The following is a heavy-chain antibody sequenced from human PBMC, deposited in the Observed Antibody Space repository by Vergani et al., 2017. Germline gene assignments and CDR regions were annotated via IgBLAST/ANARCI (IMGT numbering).Heavy chain of an antibody. CDR2: IIPILGIA. D-gene: IGHD3-10*01. J-gene: IGHJ4*02. CDR3: ASAASMVRGVIVY. Sequence: QVQLVQSGADVKKPGSSVKVSCKASGGTFSSYAISWVRQAPGQGLEWMGRIIPILGIANYAQKFQGRVTITADKSTSTAYMELSSLRSEDTAVYYCASAASMVRGVIVYWGQGTLVTVSS. CDR1: GGTFSSYA. V-gene: IGHV1-69*04.